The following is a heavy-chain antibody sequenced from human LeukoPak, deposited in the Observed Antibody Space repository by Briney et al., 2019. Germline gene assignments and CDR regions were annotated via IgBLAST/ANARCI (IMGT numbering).Heavy chain of an antibody. Sequence: SETLSLTCTVPGGSISSYYWSWIRQPPGKGLEWIGYIYSSGSTNYNPSLKSRVTISVDTSKNQFSLKLSSVTAADTAVYYCARVNYYDSSARFDPWGQGTLVTVSS. CDR3: ARVNYYDSSARFDP. D-gene: IGHD3-22*01. CDR2: IYSSGST. J-gene: IGHJ5*02. V-gene: IGHV4-59*01. CDR1: GGSISSYY.